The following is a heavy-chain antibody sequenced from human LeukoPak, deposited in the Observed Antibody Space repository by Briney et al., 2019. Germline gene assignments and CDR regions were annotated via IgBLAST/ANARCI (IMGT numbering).Heavy chain of an antibody. CDR3: ARDRNYDYVWGSYRPDYFDY. D-gene: IGHD3-16*02. V-gene: IGHV3-48*03. CDR1: GFTFSSYE. J-gene: IGHJ4*02. CDR2: ISSSGSTI. Sequence: PGGSLRLSCAASGFTFSSYEMNWVRQAPGKGLEWVSYISSSGSTIYYADSVKGRFTISRDNAKNSLYLQMNGLRAEDTAVYYCARDRNYDYVWGSYRPDYFDYWGQGTLVTVSS.